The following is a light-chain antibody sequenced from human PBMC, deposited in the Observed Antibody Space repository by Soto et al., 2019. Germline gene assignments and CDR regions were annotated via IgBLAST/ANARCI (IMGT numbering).Light chain of an antibody. CDR1: QTISSW. CDR2: KAS. CDR3: QHYNSYSEA. J-gene: IGKJ1*01. Sequence: IQLTQSPSTLSGSVGDRVTIPCRASQTISSWLAWYQQKPGKAPKLLIYKASTLKSGVPSRFSGSGSGTEFTLTISSLQPDDFATYYCQHYNSYSEAFGQGTKVE. V-gene: IGKV1-5*03.